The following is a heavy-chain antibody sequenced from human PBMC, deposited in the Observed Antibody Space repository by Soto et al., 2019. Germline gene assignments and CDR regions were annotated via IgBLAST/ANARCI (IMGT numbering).Heavy chain of an antibody. V-gene: IGHV1-69*06. CDR1: GGTFSSYA. CDR2: IIPIFGTA. D-gene: IGHD3-16*02. Sequence: SVKVSCKASGGTFSSYAISWVRQAPGQGLEWMGGIIPIFGTANYAQKFQGRVTITADKSTSTAYMELSSLRSEDTAVYYCAREASNYDYVWGSYRPFDYWGQ. J-gene: IGHJ4*02. CDR3: AREASNYDYVWGSYRPFDY.